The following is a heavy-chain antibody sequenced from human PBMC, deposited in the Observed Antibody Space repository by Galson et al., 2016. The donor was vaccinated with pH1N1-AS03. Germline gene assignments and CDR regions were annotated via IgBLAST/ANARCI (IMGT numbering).Heavy chain of an antibody. V-gene: IGHV3-20*04. Sequence: SLRLSCAASGFTFDDYGMTWVRQRPGKGLEWVSGINWDGGSTGYGDSVKGRFTISRDNAKKALYLQMNSLRTEDTALYYCARGGSSGGSHMDAWGKGTTVTVSS. CDR2: INWDGGST. J-gene: IGHJ6*03. D-gene: IGHD2-15*01. CDR1: GFTFDDYG. CDR3: ARGGSSGGSHMDA.